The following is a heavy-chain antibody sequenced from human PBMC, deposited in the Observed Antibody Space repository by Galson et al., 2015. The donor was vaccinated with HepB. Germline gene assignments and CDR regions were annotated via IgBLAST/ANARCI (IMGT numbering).Heavy chain of an antibody. CDR3: ATSTYYDFWSGYYRQGAFDI. V-gene: IGHV1-69*13. D-gene: IGHD3-3*01. CDR1: GGTFSSNA. J-gene: IGHJ3*02. Sequence: SVKVSCKASGGTFSSNAISWVRQAPGQGLEWMGGIIPIFGTANYAQKFQGRVTITADESTSTAYMELSSLRSEDTAVYCCATSTYYDFWSGYYRQGAFDIWGQGTMVTVSS. CDR2: IIPIFGTA.